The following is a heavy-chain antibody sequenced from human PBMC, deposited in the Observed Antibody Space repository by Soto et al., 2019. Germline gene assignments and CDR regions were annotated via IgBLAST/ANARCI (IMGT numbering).Heavy chain of an antibody. D-gene: IGHD3-10*01. CDR2: ISAYNGNT. CDR3: ARKISYHYGSGSYYNIDY. J-gene: IGHJ4*02. CDR1: GYTFTSYG. Sequence: ASVKVSCKASGYTFTSYGISWVRQAPGQGLEWMGWISAYNGNTNYAQKLQGRVTTTTDTSTSTAYMELRSLRSDDTAVYYCARKISYHYGSGSYYNIDYWGQGTLVTVSS. V-gene: IGHV1-18*01.